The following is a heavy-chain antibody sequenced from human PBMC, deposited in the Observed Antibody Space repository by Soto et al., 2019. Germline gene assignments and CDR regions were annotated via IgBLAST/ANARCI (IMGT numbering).Heavy chain of an antibody. D-gene: IGHD3-22*01. V-gene: IGHV4-59*01. CDR1: GGSNSDYL. CDR3: ARGAGYYSP. Sequence: SETLFLTCTVSGGSNSDYLWSWIRQPPGKGLEWIGYLSYTGTTDYNPSLKSRVTVSLDTSKNQFSLNLRSVTAADTAVYYCARGAGYYSPWGQGTLVTVSS. J-gene: IGHJ5*02. CDR2: LSYTGTT.